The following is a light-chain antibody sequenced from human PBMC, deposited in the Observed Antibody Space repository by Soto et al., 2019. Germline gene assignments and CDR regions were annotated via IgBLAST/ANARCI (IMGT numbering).Light chain of an antibody. V-gene: IGKV3-15*01. CDR3: QQYGTSPRT. CDR1: QSVSSD. J-gene: IGKJ1*01. CDR2: GAS. Sequence: VMTQSPATLSVSPGERATLSCRASQSVSSDLAWYQHKPGQAPRLLIYGASTRATGIPARFSGRGSGTEFTLTISSLQSVDFAVYYCQQYGTSPRTFGQGTKVDIK.